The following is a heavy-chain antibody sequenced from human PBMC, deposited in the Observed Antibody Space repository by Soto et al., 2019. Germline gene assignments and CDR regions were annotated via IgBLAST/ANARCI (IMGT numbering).Heavy chain of an antibody. Sequence: ASVKVSCKASGYTFTSYAMHWVRQAPGQRLEWMGWINAGNGNTKYSQKFQGRFTISRDNSKNTLYLQMNRLRAEDTAVYYCARGPSSLTRFDYWGQGTLVTVSS. CDR2: INAGNGNT. CDR1: GYTFTSYA. J-gene: IGHJ4*02. CDR3: ARGPSSLTRFDY. D-gene: IGHD2-2*01. V-gene: IGHV1-3*01.